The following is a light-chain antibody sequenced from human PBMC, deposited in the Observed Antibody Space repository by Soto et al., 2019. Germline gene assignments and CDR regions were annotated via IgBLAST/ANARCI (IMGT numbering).Light chain of an antibody. CDR3: QQYYSTPYT. J-gene: IGKJ2*01. CDR1: QSVFFSSNKKNY. V-gene: IGKV4-1*01. CDR2: WAS. Sequence: DIVMTQSPDSLAVSLGARATINCKSSQSVFFSSNKKNYLAWYQQKVGQPPKLLIYWASARESGVPDRISGSGSGTDFTLTISSLQAEDVAVYYCQQYYSTPYTFGQGTKLEIK.